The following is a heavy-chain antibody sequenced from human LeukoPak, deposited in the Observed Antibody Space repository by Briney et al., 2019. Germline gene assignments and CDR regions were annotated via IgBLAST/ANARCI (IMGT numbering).Heavy chain of an antibody. J-gene: IGHJ4*02. CDR1: GFTFSSYA. CDR2: ISGSGGSI. V-gene: IGHV3-23*01. D-gene: IGHD3-22*01. CDR3: ARDGYYFHSSGYYQIDY. Sequence: PGGSLRLPCAASGFTFSSYAMSWVRQAPGKGLEWVSAISGSGGSIYYADSVKGRFTVSRDNSKNTLFLHMNSLRAEDTAVYYCARDGYYFHSSGYYQIDYWGQGTPVTVSS.